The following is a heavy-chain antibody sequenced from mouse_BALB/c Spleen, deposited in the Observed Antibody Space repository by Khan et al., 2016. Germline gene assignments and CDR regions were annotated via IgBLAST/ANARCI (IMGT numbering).Heavy chain of an antibody. Sequence: QIQLVQSGPELKKPGETVKISCKASGYTFTDYSMHWVKQAPGKGLKWMGWINTETGEPTYADDFKGRFAFSLETSASPAYLQLNNHKNEDTATYFCARSRGSSYDYYAMDYWGQGTSVTVSS. J-gene: IGHJ4*01. V-gene: IGHV9-2-1*01. CDR3: ARSRGSSYDYYAMDY. CDR1: GYTFTDYS. D-gene: IGHD1-1*01. CDR2: INTETGEP.